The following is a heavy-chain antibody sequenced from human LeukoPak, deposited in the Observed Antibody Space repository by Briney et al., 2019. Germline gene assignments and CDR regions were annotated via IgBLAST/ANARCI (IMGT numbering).Heavy chain of an antibody. J-gene: IGHJ6*02. CDR1: GYTFTGYY. Sequence: GASVKVSCKASGYTFTGYYMHWVRQAPGQGLEWMGRINPNSGGTNYAQKLQGRVTMTTDTSTSTAYMELRSLRSDDTAVYYCARVSKDIVVVPAAIPEDHYYYYYGMDVWGQGTTVTVSS. D-gene: IGHD2-2*02. CDR2: INPNSGGT. CDR3: ARVSKDIVVVPAAIPEDHYYYYYGMDV. V-gene: IGHV1-2*06.